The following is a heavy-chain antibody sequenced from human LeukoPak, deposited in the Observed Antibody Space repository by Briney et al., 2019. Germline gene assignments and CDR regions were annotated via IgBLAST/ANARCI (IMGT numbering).Heavy chain of an antibody. V-gene: IGHV1-69*01. CDR2: IIPIFGTA. CDR1: GGTFSSYA. CDR3: ARVVSGRYYFDY. J-gene: IGHJ4*02. Sequence: SSVKVSYKAFGGTFSSYAISWVRQAPGQGLEWMGGIIPIFGTANYAQKFQGRVTITADESTSTAHMELSSLRSEDTAVYYCARVVSGRYYFDYWGQGTLVTVSS. D-gene: IGHD3-3*01.